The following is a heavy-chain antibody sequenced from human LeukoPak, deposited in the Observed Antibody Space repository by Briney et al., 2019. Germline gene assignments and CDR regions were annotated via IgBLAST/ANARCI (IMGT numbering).Heavy chain of an antibody. CDR2: ISGSGGST. J-gene: IGHJ4*02. Sequence: GGSLRLSCAASGFTFSSYAMSWVRQAPGKVLEWVSAISGSGGSTYYADSVKGRFTISRDNSKNTLYLQMNSLRAEDTALYYCAIREMYSSGWCLGYWGQGTLVTVSS. D-gene: IGHD6-19*01. V-gene: IGHV3-23*01. CDR3: AIREMYSSGWCLGY. CDR1: GFTFSSYA.